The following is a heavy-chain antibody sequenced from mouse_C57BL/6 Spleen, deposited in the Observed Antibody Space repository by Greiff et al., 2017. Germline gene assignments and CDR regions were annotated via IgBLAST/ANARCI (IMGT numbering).Heavy chain of an antibody. CDR1: GYTFTSYC. Sequence: VQLQQPGAELVRPGASVKLSCKASGYTFTSYCISWVKQRPGQGLEWIGKIYPCNGNTNYNEKFKGKATLTADKSSSPAYMQLSSLTSEDSAVYYCARDALYHYDFDVWGKGTTVTVSS. J-gene: IGHJ1*03. CDR3: ARDALYHYDFDV. CDR2: IYPCNGNT. D-gene: IGHD1-1*02. V-gene: IGHV1-55*01.